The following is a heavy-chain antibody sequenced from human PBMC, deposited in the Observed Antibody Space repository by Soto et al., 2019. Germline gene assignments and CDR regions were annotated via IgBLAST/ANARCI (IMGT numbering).Heavy chain of an antibody. CDR2: ISSSGGTT. Sequence: EVQVLESGGGLVQPGGSLRLSCAVSGFTFSSYSMIWVRQAPGKGLEWVSGISSSGGTTDYADSVKGRFTISRDNARNTLYLQMNSLRAEDTAVYHCMKDLSLVFGDYGWGQGTLVTVSS. D-gene: IGHD4-17*01. J-gene: IGHJ4*02. CDR1: GFTFSSYS. CDR3: MKDLSLVFGDYG. V-gene: IGHV3-23*01.